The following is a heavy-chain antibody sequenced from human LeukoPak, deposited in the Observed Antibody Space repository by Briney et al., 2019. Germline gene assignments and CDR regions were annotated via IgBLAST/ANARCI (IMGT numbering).Heavy chain of an antibody. J-gene: IGHJ5*01. Sequence: GGSLRLSCAASGFTFSSYAMHWVRQAPGKGLEYVSAISSNGGSTYYANSVKGRFTISRDNAKNSLYLQMNSLRAEDTAVYYCARGGSYSWFDSWGQGTPVTVSS. CDR2: ISSNGGST. CDR1: GFTFSSYA. V-gene: IGHV3-64*01. CDR3: ARGGSYSWFDS.